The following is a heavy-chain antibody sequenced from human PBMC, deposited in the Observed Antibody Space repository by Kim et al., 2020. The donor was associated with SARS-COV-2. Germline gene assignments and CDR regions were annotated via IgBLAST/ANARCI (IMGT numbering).Heavy chain of an antibody. CDR3: TTDLKVVVVTAISQVPYGMDV. Sequence: RFTISRDDAKNTLYLQMNSLKTEDTAVYYCTTDLKVVVVTAISQVPYGMDVWGQGTTVTVSS. J-gene: IGHJ6*02. V-gene: IGHV3-15*01. D-gene: IGHD2-21*02.